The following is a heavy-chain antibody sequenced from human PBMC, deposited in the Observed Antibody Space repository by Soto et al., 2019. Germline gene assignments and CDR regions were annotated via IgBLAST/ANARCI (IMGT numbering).Heavy chain of an antibody. V-gene: IGHV3-73*01. CDR1: GFTFSGSA. CDR2: IRSKANSYAT. Sequence: GGSLRLSCAASGFTFSGSAMHWVRQASGKGLEWVGRIRSKANSYATAYAASVKGRFTISRDDSKNTAYLQMNSLKTEDTAVYYCMSFSIYSGYPLYDAFEIWGQGTMVTVSS. D-gene: IGHD5-12*01. CDR3: MSFSIYSGYPLYDAFEI. J-gene: IGHJ3*02.